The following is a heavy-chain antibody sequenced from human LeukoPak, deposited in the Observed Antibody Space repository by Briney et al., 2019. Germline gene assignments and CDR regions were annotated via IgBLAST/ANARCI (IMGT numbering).Heavy chain of an antibody. Sequence: PGGSLRLSCAASGFTFDDYAMHWVRQAPGKGLEWVSGISWNSGSIGYADSVKGRFTISRDNAKNSLYLQMNSLRAEDMALYYCAKEMYSSSWYGDAFDIWGQGTLVTVSS. V-gene: IGHV3-9*03. J-gene: IGHJ4*02. CDR3: AKEMYSSSWYGDAFDI. CDR1: GFTFDDYA. D-gene: IGHD6-13*01. CDR2: ISWNSGSI.